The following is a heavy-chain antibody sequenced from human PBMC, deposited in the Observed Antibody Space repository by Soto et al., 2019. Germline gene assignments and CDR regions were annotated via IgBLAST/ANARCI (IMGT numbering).Heavy chain of an antibody. D-gene: IGHD6-19*01. CDR2: IYYSGST. V-gene: IGHV4-31*03. Sequence: QVQLQESGPGLVKPSQTLSLTCTVSGGSISSGGYYWSWIRQHPGKGLEWIGYIYYSGSTYYNPSLKCRVPIAVDTSKNQFSLKLSSVTAADTAVYSCAREFSSGWYDYWGQGTLVTVSS. CDR3: AREFSSGWYDY. J-gene: IGHJ4*02. CDR1: GGSISSGGYY.